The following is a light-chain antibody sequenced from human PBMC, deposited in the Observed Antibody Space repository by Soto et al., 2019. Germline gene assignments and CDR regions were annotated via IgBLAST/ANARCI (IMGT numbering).Light chain of an antibody. V-gene: IGKV3-15*01. CDR1: QSVSSN. CDR3: QQYNNWPLYT. J-gene: IGKJ2*01. CDR2: GAS. Sequence: EIVMTQSPATLSVSPGERATLSCRASQSVSSNLAWYQQKPGQAPRLLIYGASTRATGIPARFSGSGSGTEFTLTISSLQSDDFAAEYCQQYNNWPLYTFGQGTKVEIK.